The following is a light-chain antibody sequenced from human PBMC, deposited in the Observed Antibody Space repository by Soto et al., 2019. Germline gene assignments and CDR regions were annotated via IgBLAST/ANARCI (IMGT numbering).Light chain of an antibody. V-gene: IGLV2-14*01. CDR2: DVS. Sequence: QSALTQPASVSGSPGQSITISCTGTSSDVGGYNYVSWYQQHPDKAPKLMIYDVSNRPSGVSNRFSGSKSGNTASLTISGLQAEDEADYYCSSYTSSSILVFGGGTKLTVL. CDR1: SSDVGGYNY. CDR3: SSYTSSSILV. J-gene: IGLJ2*01.